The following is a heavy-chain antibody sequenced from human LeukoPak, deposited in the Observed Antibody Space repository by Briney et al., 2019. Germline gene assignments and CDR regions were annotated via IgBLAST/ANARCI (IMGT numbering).Heavy chain of an antibody. J-gene: IGHJ4*02. CDR3: ARGHLVLDY. CDR2: INHSGST. Sequence: LETLSLTCAVYGGSFSGYYWSWIRQPPGKGLEWIGEINHSGSTNYNPSLKSRVTISVDTSKNQFSLKLSSVTAADTAVYYCARGHLVLDYWGQGTLVTVSS. V-gene: IGHV4-34*01. CDR1: GGSFSGYY.